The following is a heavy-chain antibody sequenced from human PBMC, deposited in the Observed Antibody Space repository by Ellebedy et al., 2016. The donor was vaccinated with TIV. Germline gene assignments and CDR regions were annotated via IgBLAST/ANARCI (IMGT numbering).Heavy chain of an antibody. Sequence: ASVKVSXKGSGYPFISYGITWVRQAPGQGLEWMGWISIYNGNTNYGQKFQGRVTMTTDTSTNTAYMELRSLRSDDTAVYYCARYLAAYGSSGYYLDYWGQGTLVTVSS. CDR3: ARYLAAYGSSGYYLDY. V-gene: IGHV1-18*04. CDR1: GYPFISYG. D-gene: IGHD3-22*01. CDR2: ISIYNGNT. J-gene: IGHJ4*02.